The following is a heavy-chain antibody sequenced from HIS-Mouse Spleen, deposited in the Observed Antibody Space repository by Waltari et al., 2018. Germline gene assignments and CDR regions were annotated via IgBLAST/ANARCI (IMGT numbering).Heavy chain of an antibody. J-gene: IGHJ4*02. V-gene: IGHV3-9*01. CDR3: AKDLRPAYSSSPYFDY. Sequence: EVQLVESGGGLVQPGRSLRLSCAASGFTFDDYAMHWGRQAPGKGLGWVSGCSWNSGSIGYEDSVKGRFTISRDNAKNSLYLQMNSLRAEDTALYYCAKDLRPAYSSSPYFDYWGQGTLVTVSS. CDR1: GFTFDDYA. CDR2: CSWNSGSI. D-gene: IGHD6-6*01.